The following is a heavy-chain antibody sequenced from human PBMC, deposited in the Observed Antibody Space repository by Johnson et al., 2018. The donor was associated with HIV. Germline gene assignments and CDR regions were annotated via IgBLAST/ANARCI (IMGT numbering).Heavy chain of an antibody. CDR2: ISSSGGST. V-gene: IGHV3-11*01. CDR3: AKDRNYDILSI. Sequence: QMLLVESGGGLVKPGGSLRLSCAASGFTFSDYYMSWIRQAPGKGLEWVSYISSSGGSTYYADSVKGRFTISRDNSKNTLYLQMNSLRAEDTAVYYCAKDRNYDILSIWGQGTVVTVSS. D-gene: IGHD3-9*01. CDR1: GFTFSDYY. J-gene: IGHJ3*02.